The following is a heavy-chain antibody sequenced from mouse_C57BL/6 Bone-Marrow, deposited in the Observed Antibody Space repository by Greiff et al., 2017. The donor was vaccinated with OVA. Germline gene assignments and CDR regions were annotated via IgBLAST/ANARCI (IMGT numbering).Heavy chain of an antibody. V-gene: IGHV14-4*01. CDR1: GFNIKDDY. CDR3: TFYGNYGFDV. D-gene: IGHD2-1*01. Sequence: VHVKQSGAELVRPGASVKLSCTASGFNIKDDYMHWVKQRPEQGLEWIGWIDPENGDTEYASKFQGKATITADTSSNTAYLQLSSLTSEDTAVYYCTFYGNYGFDVWGTGTTVTVSS. CDR2: IDPENGDT. J-gene: IGHJ1*03.